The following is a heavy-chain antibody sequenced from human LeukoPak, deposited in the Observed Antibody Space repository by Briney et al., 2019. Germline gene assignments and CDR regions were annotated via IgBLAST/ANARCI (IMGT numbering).Heavy chain of an antibody. CDR1: GYTFTGYY. CDR3: ARRRYLVNNYDAFDI. Sequence: ASVKVSCKASGYTFTGYYMHWVRQAPGQGLEWMGWINPNSGGTNYAQKFQGRVTMTRDTSISTAYMELSRLRSDDTAVYYCARRRYLVNNYDAFDIWGQGTTVTVSS. D-gene: IGHD5-24*01. CDR2: INPNSGGT. V-gene: IGHV1-2*02. J-gene: IGHJ3*02.